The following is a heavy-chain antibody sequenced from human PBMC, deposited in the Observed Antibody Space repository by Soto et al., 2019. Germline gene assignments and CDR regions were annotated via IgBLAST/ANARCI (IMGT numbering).Heavy chain of an antibody. J-gene: IGHJ4*02. Sequence: GGSLRLSCAASGFTFSNYAMHWVRQAPGKGLEYVSIISSNGDTTYYADAVKGRFTISRDNSKNTVYLQMSSLRAEDTAVYYCVKGLRTDDYWGQGTLVTV. CDR1: GFTFSNYA. V-gene: IGHV3-64D*06. CDR2: ISSNGDTT. CDR3: VKGLRTDDY.